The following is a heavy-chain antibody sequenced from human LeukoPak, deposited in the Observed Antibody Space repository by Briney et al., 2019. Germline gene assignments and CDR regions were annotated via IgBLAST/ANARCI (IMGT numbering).Heavy chain of an antibody. D-gene: IGHD3-22*01. J-gene: IGHJ3*02. CDR1: GYTFTGYF. CDR3: ARASPRITMIVVVDAFDI. V-gene: IGHV1-2*02. CDR2: TNPNSVGT. Sequence: ASVKVSCKASGYTFTGYFMHWVRQAPGQGVGWMGWTNPNSVGTNYAQKFQGRVTMTRDTSISTAYMELSRLRSDDTAVYYCARASPRITMIVVVDAFDIWGQGTMVTVSS.